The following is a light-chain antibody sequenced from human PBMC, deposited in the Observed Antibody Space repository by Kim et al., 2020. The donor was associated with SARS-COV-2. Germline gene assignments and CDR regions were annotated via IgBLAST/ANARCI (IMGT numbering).Light chain of an antibody. J-gene: IGKJ1*01. CDR1: QSVSSSY. CDR3: QQYGSSPTT. V-gene: IGKV3-20*01. CDR2: GAS. Sequence: SPGERATPSSRASQSVSSSYVAWYQQKPGQAPRLLIYGASSRATGIPDRFSGSGSGTDFTLTISRLEPEDFAVYYCQQYGSSPTTFGQGTKVDIK.